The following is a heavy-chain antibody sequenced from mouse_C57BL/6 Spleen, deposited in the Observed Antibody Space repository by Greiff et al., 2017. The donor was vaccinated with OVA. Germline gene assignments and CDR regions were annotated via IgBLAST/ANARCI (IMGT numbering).Heavy chain of an antibody. D-gene: IGHD2-3*01. J-gene: IGHJ2*01. Sequence: VKLQQSGAELVKPGASVKLSCTASGFNIKAYYMHWVQQRTEQGLEWIGRIDPEDGENKYAQTFSGKATITADTASNTAYLLLISLTSEDTAVYYWARGRVYDGYPFDYWGQGTTLTVSS. V-gene: IGHV14-2*01. CDR3: ARGRVYDGYPFDY. CDR2: IDPEDGEN. CDR1: GFNIKAYY.